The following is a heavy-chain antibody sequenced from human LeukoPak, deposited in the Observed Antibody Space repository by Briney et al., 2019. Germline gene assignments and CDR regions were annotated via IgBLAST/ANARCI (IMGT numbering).Heavy chain of an antibody. V-gene: IGHV4-59*01. CDR2: IYYSGST. Sequence: SETLSLTCTVSGCSISSYYWRWIRQPPRKGLEWIGYIYYSGSTSSDPSLKSRVTISIDTSKNHFSLKLSSVTAADTAVYYCARSVQLCSFDYWGQGTLVTVSS. J-gene: IGHJ4*02. CDR3: ARSVQLCSFDY. D-gene: IGHD3-10*02. CDR1: GCSISSYY.